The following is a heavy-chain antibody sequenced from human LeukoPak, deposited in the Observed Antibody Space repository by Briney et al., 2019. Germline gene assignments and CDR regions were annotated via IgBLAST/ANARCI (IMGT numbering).Heavy chain of an antibody. V-gene: IGHV3-23*01. Sequence: GGSLRLSCAASGLTFSSDAMSWVRQAPGQGLEWVSTISDTGSRTYYADSVKGRFTISRDNSKNMLYLQVNNLRAEDTAVYYCAREEGTTVTPPTFDYWGQGTLVTVSS. J-gene: IGHJ4*02. CDR1: GLTFSSDA. CDR2: ISDTGSRT. CDR3: AREEGTTVTPPTFDY. D-gene: IGHD4-17*01.